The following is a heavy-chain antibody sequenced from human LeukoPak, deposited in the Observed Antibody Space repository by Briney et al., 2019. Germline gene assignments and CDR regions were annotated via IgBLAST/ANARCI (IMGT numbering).Heavy chain of an antibody. Sequence: GGSLRLSCAASGFTFSDYYMSWIRQAPGKGLEWVSYISTSGSIIYYADSVKGRVTISRDNAKTSLYLQMNSLRADDTGVYYCAREDSTSWFLGESYFYYGIDVWGQGTTVTVSS. CDR2: ISTSGSII. CDR1: GFTFSDYY. CDR3: AREDSTSWFLGESYFYYGIDV. D-gene: IGHD6-13*01. J-gene: IGHJ6*02. V-gene: IGHV3-11*04.